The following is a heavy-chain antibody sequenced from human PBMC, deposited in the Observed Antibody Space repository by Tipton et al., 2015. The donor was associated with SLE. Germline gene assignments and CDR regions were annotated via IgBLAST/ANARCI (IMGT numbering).Heavy chain of an antibody. V-gene: IGHV1-18*01. Sequence: QSGAEVKKPGASVKVSCKASGYTFSSYGISWVRQAPGQGLEWMGWISANNGNTNYAQKLQGRVTMTTDTSTSTAYMELRSLRSDDTAVYYCARPAYSSWNYYYYGMGVWGQGTTVTVSS. CDR2: ISANNGNT. CDR3: ARPAYSSWNYYYYGMGV. D-gene: IGHD6-13*01. CDR1: GYTFSSYG. J-gene: IGHJ6*02.